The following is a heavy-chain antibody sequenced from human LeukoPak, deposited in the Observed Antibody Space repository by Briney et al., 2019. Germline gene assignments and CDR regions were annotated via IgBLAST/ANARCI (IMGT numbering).Heavy chain of an antibody. CDR1: GFTFSSYN. CDR2: TSGDSRVT. CDR3: ARDFDKSYGMDV. Sequence: GGSLRLSCAASGFTFSSYNMDWVRQAPGRGLEWVSFTSGDSRVTYYADPVKGRFTISRDNAKNSLYLQMNSLRAEDTAVYYCARDFDKSYGMDVWGQGTTVTVSS. J-gene: IGHJ6*02. D-gene: IGHD3-9*01. V-gene: IGHV3-48*04.